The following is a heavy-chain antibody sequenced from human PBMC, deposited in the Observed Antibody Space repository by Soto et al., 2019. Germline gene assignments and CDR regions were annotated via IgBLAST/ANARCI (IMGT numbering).Heavy chain of an antibody. D-gene: IGHD7-27*01. CDR2: INHSGST. CDR1: GGSFSGYY. CDR3: ARGWGRIFDY. Sequence: QVRLQQWGAGLLKPSETLSLTCAVYGGSFSGYYWNWIRQPPGKGLEWIGEINHSGSTNYNPSLKSRVPLSVDTSKNQFSLKLSSVTAADTAVYYCARGWGRIFDYWGQGTLVTVSS. V-gene: IGHV4-34*01. J-gene: IGHJ4*02.